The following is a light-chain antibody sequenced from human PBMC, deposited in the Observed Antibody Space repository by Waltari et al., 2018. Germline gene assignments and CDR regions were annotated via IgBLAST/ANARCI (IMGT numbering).Light chain of an antibody. Sequence: QSALTQPRSVSGSPGQSVTISCTGNGSDVGDSNSVTWYQQHPGEAPKLVIYDVTKRPSGVPARFSGSKSGNSASLTVSGLQSEDEADYYCCSYAGTWVFGEGTKLTVL. CDR3: CSYAGTWV. J-gene: IGLJ3*02. V-gene: IGLV2-11*01. CDR1: GSDVGDSNS. CDR2: DVT.